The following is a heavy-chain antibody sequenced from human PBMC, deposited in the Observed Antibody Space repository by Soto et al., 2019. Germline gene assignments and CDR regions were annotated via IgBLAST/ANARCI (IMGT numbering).Heavy chain of an antibody. Sequence: PWGSLRLSCTASGFTFSNSAMSWVRQAPGKGLEWVSSISVSGGSTYYADSVKGRFTISRDNSKNTLFLQVNSLRDEDTAVYYCARVAGATLADYWGQGTLVTVSS. CDR2: ISVSGGST. V-gene: IGHV3-23*01. D-gene: IGHD1-26*01. CDR3: ARVAGATLADY. CDR1: GFTFSNSA. J-gene: IGHJ4*02.